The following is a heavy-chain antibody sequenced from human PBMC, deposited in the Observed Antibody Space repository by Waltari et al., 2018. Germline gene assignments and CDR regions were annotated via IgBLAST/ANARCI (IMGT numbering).Heavy chain of an antibody. CDR2: ISYDGSNK. V-gene: IGHV3-30-3*01. CDR1: GFTFSSYA. CDR3: ARDVYCSSTSCYSGGGYFDL. J-gene: IGHJ2*01. D-gene: IGHD2-2*01. Sequence: QVQLVESGGGVVQPGRSLRLSCAASGFTFSSYAMHWVRQAPGKGLEWVAVISYDGSNKSYADSVKGRFTISRDNSKNTLYLQMNSLRAEDTAVYYCARDVYCSSTSCYSGGGYFDLWGRGTLVTVSS.